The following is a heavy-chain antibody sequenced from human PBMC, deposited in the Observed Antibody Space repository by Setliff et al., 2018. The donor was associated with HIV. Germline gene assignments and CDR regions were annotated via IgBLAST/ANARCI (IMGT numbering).Heavy chain of an antibody. CDR2: SNPNSGDT. Sequence: ASVKVSCKASGGTFSGYGISWVRQAPGQGLEWMGWSNPNSGDTKYAQNFQGRVTMTRDTSVSTAYMELSRLTSDDTAVYYCATVDDVSQIYFDYWGQGTLVTVSS. J-gene: IGHJ4*02. CDR1: GGTFSGYG. D-gene: IGHD3-3*01. CDR3: ATVDDVSQIYFDY. V-gene: IGHV1-2*02.